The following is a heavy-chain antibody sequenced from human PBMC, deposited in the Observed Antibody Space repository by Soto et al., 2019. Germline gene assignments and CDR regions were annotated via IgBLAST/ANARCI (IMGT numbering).Heavy chain of an antibody. V-gene: IGHV1-69*02. J-gene: IGHJ4*02. D-gene: IGHD4-17*01. Sequence: QVQLVQSGAEVKKPGSSVKVSCKASGGTFSSYTISWVRQAPGQGLEWMVRIIPILGIGNYAQKFQGRVTITADKSTSTAYMELSSLRSEDTAVYYCAGRYGDRDYWGQGTLVTVSS. CDR2: IIPILGIG. CDR1: GGTFSSYT. CDR3: AGRYGDRDY.